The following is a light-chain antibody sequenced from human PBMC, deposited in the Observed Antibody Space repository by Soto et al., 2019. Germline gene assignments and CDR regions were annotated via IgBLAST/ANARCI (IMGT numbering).Light chain of an antibody. V-gene: IGKV1-9*01. J-gene: IGKJ2*01. Sequence: IQLTQSPSSLSASVGDRVTITCRASQGISSYLAWYQQKPGKAPKLLLYAASTLQSGVPSRFSGSGSGTDFTLTISSLQPEDFATYYCQQLNSYPWVTFGQGTKLEIK. CDR2: AAS. CDR3: QQLNSYPWVT. CDR1: QGISSY.